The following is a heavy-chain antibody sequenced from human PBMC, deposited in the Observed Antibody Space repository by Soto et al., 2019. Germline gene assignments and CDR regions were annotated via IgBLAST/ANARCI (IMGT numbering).Heavy chain of an antibody. V-gene: IGHV3-64*01. CDR1: GFTFSSYA. J-gene: IGHJ4*02. D-gene: IGHD3-10*01. CDR2: ISSNGGST. Sequence: GGSLRLSCAASGFTFSSYAMHWVRQAPGKGLEYVSAISSNGGSTYYANSVKGRFTISRDNSKNTLYLQMGSLRAEDMAVYYCARGAYRFHFDYWGQGALVTVSS. CDR3: ARGAYRFHFDY.